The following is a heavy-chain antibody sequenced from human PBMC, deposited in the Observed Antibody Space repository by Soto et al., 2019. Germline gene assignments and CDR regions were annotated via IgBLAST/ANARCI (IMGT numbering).Heavy chain of an antibody. J-gene: IGHJ4*02. CDR1: GFTFSGYS. Sequence: PGGSLRLSCAASGFTFSGYSMNWVRQAPGKGLEWISYISSLSSPRYYAESVEGRFIISRDNAKNSLYLQMNSLRDEDTAVYFCAREDILGARSFDYWGQGALVTVSS. D-gene: IGHD1-26*01. V-gene: IGHV3-48*02. CDR2: ISSLSSPR. CDR3: AREDILGARSFDY.